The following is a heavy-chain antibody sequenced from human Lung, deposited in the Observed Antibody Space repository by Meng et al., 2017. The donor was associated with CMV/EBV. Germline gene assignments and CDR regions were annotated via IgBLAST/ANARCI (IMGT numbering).Heavy chain of an antibody. CDR1: GGTFSRYA. J-gene: IGHJ4*02. CDR2: IIPILGIA. D-gene: IGHD6-13*01. Sequence: KAAGGTFSRYAISWVRQGPGQGLEWMGGIIPILGIANYAQKFQGRVTITADKSTSTAYMELSSLRSEDTAVYYCARDRGGKAAAGGYWGQGTLVTVSS. V-gene: IGHV1-69*10. CDR3: ARDRGGKAAAGGY.